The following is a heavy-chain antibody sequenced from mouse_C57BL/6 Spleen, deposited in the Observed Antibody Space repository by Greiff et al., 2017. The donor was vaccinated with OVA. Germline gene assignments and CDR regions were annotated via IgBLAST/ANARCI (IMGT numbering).Heavy chain of an antibody. Sequence: QVQLQQSGAELVRPGASVTLSCKASGYTFTDYGMHWVKQTPVHGLEWIGAIDPETGGTAYNQKFKGKAILTADKSSSTAYMELRSLTSEDSAVYYCTREGLRRDWYFDVWGTGTTVTVSS. J-gene: IGHJ1*03. CDR2: IDPETGGT. CDR1: GYTFTDYG. CDR3: TREGLRRDWYFDV. V-gene: IGHV1-15*01. D-gene: IGHD2-2*01.